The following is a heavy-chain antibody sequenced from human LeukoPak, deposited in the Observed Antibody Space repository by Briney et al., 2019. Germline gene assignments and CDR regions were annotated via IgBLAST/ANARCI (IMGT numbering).Heavy chain of an antibody. V-gene: IGHV4-39*07. CDR2: IHYSGTT. Sequence: LETLSLTCTVSGVSISSSSDFWGWIRQPPGKGLEWIGSIHYSGTTYYNPSLKSRVTISADTSKNQFSLKLRSVTAADTAVYYCAREVSEYYDFWSGYYAFDKWGQGTLVTVSS. CDR1: GVSISSSSDF. J-gene: IGHJ4*02. D-gene: IGHD3-3*01. CDR3: AREVSEYYDFWSGYYAFDK.